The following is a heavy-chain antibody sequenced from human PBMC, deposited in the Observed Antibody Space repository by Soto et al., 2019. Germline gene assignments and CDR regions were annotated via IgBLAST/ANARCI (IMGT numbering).Heavy chain of an antibody. V-gene: IGHV1-69*18. CDR3: ARVVMTTVPASFYYGLDV. J-gene: IGHJ6*02. CDR1: GGTFSTYG. Sequence: QVQLVQSGAEVRKPGSSVTVSCKASGGTFSTYGITWVRQAPGQGLEWMGNIIPLIGTANYAQRFRGRVTITADESTTIAYMELTSLRSEDTAAYYCARVVMTTVPASFYYGLDVWGQGTTVTVSS. D-gene: IGHD4-4*01. CDR2: IIPLIGTA.